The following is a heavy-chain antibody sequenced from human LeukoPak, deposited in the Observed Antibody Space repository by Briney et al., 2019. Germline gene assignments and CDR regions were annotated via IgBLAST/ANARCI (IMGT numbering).Heavy chain of an antibody. J-gene: IGHJ4*02. D-gene: IGHD1-26*01. V-gene: IGHV3-30*18. CDR3: EKDAWDYFDY. CDR1: GFTFSSYG. CDR2: ISYDGSNK. Sequence: PGRSLRLSCAVSGFTFSSYGMHWVRQAPGKGLEWVAVISYDGSNKYYADSVKGRFTISRDNSKNTLYLQMNSLRAEDTAVYYYEKDAWDYFDYWGQGTLVTVSS.